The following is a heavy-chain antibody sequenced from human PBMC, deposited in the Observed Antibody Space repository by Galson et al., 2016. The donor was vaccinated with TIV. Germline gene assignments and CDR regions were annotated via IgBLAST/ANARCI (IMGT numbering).Heavy chain of an antibody. CDR2: ISYDGSKK. CDR1: GFIFSRYA. J-gene: IGHJ4*02. CDR3: ARGRGINGGLYFDY. V-gene: IGHV3-30*09. Sequence: SLRLSCATSGFIFSRYAMHWVRQAPGKGLEWVAVISYDGSKKYADSVAGRFATSRDNSKNTVYLQMNSLKPEDTALYFCARGRGINGGLYFDYWGRGTLVTVSS. D-gene: IGHD3-10*01.